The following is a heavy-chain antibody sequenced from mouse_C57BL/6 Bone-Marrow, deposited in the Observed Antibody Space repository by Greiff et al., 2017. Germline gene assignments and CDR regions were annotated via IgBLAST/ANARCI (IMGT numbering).Heavy chain of an antibody. Sequence: VQLQQSGAELVRPGASVKLSCTASGFNIKDDYLHWVKQRPEQGLEWIGWIVPENGDTEYASKFQGKATRTADTSSNTAYLQLSSLTSEDTAVYYCTTYYVAMDYWGQGTSVTVSS. CDR2: IVPENGDT. V-gene: IGHV14-4*01. J-gene: IGHJ4*01. CDR3: TTYYVAMDY. CDR1: GFNIKDDY. D-gene: IGHD1-1*01.